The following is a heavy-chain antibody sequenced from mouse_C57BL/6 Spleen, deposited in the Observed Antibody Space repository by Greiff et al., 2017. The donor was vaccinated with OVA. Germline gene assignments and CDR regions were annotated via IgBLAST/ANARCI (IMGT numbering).Heavy chain of an antibody. CDR3: ARAYDGYYPWFAY. D-gene: IGHD2-3*01. Sequence: EVKVEESGGGLVKPGGSLKLSCAASGFTFSDYGMHWVRQAPEKGLEWVAYISSGSSTIYYADTVKGRFTISRDNAKNTLFLQMTSLRSEDTAMYYCARAYDGYYPWFAYWGQGTLVTVSA. V-gene: IGHV5-17*01. J-gene: IGHJ3*01. CDR2: ISSGSSTI. CDR1: GFTFSDYG.